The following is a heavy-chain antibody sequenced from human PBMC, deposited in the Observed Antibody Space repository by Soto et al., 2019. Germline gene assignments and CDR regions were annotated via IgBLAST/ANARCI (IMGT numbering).Heavy chain of an antibody. J-gene: IGHJ6*02. CDR2: ISGSGSST. V-gene: IGHV3-23*01. CDR3: AIAARRGYYYYGMDV. CDR1: GFTFSSYA. D-gene: IGHD6-6*01. Sequence: GGSLRLSCAASGFTFSSYAMSWVRQAPGKGLEWVSAISGSGSSTYYADSVKGRFTISRDNSKNTLYLQMNSLRAEDTAVYYCAIAARRGYYYYGMDVWGQGTTVTVSS.